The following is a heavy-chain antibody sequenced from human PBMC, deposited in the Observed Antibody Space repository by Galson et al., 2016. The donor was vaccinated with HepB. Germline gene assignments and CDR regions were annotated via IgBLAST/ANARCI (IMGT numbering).Heavy chain of an antibody. Sequence: SLRLSCAVSGFMFRGFWIHWVRQVPGKAPVWVSRVSQDGITTAYADSVKGRFSISRDDAKQTVYLQMNSLRAEDTSMYYCATSSSWGPLVYWGQGTLVTVSS. CDR2: VSQDGITT. V-gene: IGHV3-74*03. J-gene: IGHJ4*02. CDR3: ATSSSWGPLVY. CDR1: GFMFRGFW. D-gene: IGHD6-13*01.